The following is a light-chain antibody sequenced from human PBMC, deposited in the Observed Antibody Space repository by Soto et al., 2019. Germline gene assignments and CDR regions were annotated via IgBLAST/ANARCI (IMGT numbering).Light chain of an antibody. CDR3: AACDDSLNGWV. CDR2: SNN. V-gene: IGLV1-44*01. CDR1: SSNIGSNT. Sequence: QSVLTQPPSAYGTPGQRVTISCSGSSSNIGSNTVNWYQQLPGTAPKLLIYSNNQRPSGVPDRFSGSKSCTSASLAISGLQSEYEADYYCAACDDSLNGWVFGGGTKLTVL. J-gene: IGLJ3*02.